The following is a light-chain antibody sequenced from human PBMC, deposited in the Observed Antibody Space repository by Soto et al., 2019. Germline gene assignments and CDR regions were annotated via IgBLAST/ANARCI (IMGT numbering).Light chain of an antibody. CDR3: QQYNNWSLT. CDR1: QSVNNN. V-gene: IGKV3-15*01. Sequence: IGLTQSPATLSVPRAARATLSCRASQSVNNNLAWYQKKPGQAPRLLIYGASARATGIPARFIGSGSGTDFTLTISSLQSEDFAVYYWQQYNNWSLTFGGGTKVEIK. J-gene: IGKJ4*01. CDR2: GAS.